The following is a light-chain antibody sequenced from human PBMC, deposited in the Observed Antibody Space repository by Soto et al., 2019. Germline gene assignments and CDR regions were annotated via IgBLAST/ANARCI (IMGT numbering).Light chain of an antibody. CDR3: CSYAGSYTNV. Sequence: QSALTQPRSVSGSPGQSVTISCTGTSSDVGGYTYVSWYQQHPGKAPKLIIYDVTEQPSGVPARFSGSKSGNTASLTISGLQAEDEADYYCCSYAGSYTNVFGTGTKVTVL. CDR1: SSDVGGYTY. CDR2: DVT. J-gene: IGLJ1*01. V-gene: IGLV2-11*01.